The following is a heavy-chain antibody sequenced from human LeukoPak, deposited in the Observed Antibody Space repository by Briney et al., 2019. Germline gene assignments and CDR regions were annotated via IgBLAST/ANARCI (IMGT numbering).Heavy chain of an antibody. Sequence: GGSLRLSCAASGFAFTSCAMSWVRQAPGKGLEWVSANSGSGGSTYYADSVKGRFTISRDNSKNTLYLQMNSLRADDTAVYYCAKDPYSGSYYDYWGQGTLVTVSS. CDR1: GFAFTSCA. J-gene: IGHJ4*02. D-gene: IGHD1-26*01. CDR2: NSGSGGST. V-gene: IGHV3-23*01. CDR3: AKDPYSGSYYDY.